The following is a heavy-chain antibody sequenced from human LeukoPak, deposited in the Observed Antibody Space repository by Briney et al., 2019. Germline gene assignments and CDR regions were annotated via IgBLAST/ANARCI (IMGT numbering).Heavy chain of an antibody. CDR3: ARGYSRLNWFDP. Sequence: SETLSLTCTVSGGSISSYYWNWIRQPPGKGLEWIEYIYYRGSTSYNPSLQSRVTISIDTSKNQFSLKLSSVTAADTAVYYCARGYSRLNWFDPWGQGTLVTVSS. V-gene: IGHV4-59*01. CDR2: IYYRGST. D-gene: IGHD6-13*01. J-gene: IGHJ5*02. CDR1: GGSISSYY.